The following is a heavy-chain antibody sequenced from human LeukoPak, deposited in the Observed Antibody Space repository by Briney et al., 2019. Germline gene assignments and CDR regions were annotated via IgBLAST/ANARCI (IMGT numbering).Heavy chain of an antibody. V-gene: IGHV4-34*01. CDR3: ASTERCSTTCPLDY. CDR1: GGSFRGYY. CDR2: INHSGST. D-gene: IGHD2-2*01. Sequence: TSETLSLTCAVYGGSFRGYYWSWIRQPPGKGLEWIGEINHSGSTNYNPSLKSRVNISLDTSMKKFSLKLNSVTAADTAVYYCASTERCSTTCPLDYWGQGTLVTVSS. J-gene: IGHJ4*02.